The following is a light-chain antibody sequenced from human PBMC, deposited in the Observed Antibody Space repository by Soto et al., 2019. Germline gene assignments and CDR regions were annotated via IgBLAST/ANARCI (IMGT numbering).Light chain of an antibody. CDR2: LAS. J-gene: IGKJ1*01. CDR1: QAVNTR. V-gene: IGKV3-11*01. CDR3: HQRQSWPRT. Sequence: ELVLTQSPATLSSFPGDRVKLSCRASQAVNTRLAWYQHRPGQAPRLLIYLASNRAAGVPARFSGSGSGTDFTLTISDVEPEDFAVYYCHQRQSWPRTFGQGTKV.